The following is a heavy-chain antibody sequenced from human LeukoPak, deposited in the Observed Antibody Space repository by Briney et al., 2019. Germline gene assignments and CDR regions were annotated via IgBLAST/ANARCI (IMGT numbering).Heavy chain of an antibody. CDR2: IYYSGST. CDR1: GGSISSDY. J-gene: IGHJ5*02. V-gene: IGHV4-4*07. D-gene: IGHD3-16*01. CDR3: ARGGDWFDP. Sequence: SETLSLTCTVSGGSISSDYWNWLRQPAGKGVERLGRIYYSGSTSYHPSLKSRVTMSIDTSKNQFSLKLSSVTAADTAVYYCARGGDWFDPWGQGTLVTVSS.